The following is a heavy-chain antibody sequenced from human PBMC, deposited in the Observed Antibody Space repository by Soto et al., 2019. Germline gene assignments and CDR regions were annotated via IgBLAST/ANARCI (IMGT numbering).Heavy chain of an antibody. CDR2: ISGSGGSA. D-gene: IGHD3-9*01. J-gene: IGHJ4*02. Sequence: EVQLLESGGGFVQPGGSLRLSCAASGFTFSSYAMSWVRQAPGKGLEWVSGISGSGGSASYADSLKGRFTISRDNSKNTVYLEMNSLRAEDTAVYYCAKCRAIFDRFDDWGQGTLVTVSS. CDR1: GFTFSSYA. CDR3: AKCRAIFDRFDD. V-gene: IGHV3-23*01.